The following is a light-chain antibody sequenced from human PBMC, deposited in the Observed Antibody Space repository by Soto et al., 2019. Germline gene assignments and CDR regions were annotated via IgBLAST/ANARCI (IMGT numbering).Light chain of an antibody. CDR2: DVT. V-gene: IGLV2-14*03. J-gene: IGLJ1*01. CDR1: SSDVGGYNY. Sequence: QSALTQPASVSGSPGQSIAISCTGSSSDVGGYNYVSWYQHHPGKAPKLMIYDVTNRPSGVSDRFSGSKSRNTASLTIPGLQAEDEVDYCCSSYTSSGNYVFGTGTKLTVL. CDR3: SSYTSSGNYV.